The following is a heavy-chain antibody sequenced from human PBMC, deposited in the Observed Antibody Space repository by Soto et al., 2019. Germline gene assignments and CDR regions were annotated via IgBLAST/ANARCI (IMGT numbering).Heavy chain of an antibody. J-gene: IGHJ6*02. CDR3: TRATFDV. V-gene: IGHV3-33*02. CDR1: GFDFTTHA. Sequence: PGGSLRLSCAVTGFDFTTHAMHWVRQTPDKGLEWVAIIWFDGIKEFYAESARGRFTISIDTSKNTVFLQMNNVRAEDTALYYCTRATFDVWGQGTTVTVSS. CDR2: IWFDGIKE.